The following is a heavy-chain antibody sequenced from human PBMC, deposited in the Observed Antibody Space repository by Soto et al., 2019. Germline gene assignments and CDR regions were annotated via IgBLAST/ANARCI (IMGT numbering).Heavy chain of an antibody. J-gene: IGHJ3*02. V-gene: IGHV4-34*01. Sequence: QVQLQQWGAGLLKPSETLSLTCAVYGGFVTSGSYYWSWIRQPPGKGLEWIGEMSHSGGTHFNPSLKGRVTISVDTSKNQFTLQMSSVTAADTALYYCALVERGTATTVVDAFDIWGPGTMVTVSS. CDR1: GGFVTSGSYY. CDR2: MSHSGGT. D-gene: IGHD1-7*01. CDR3: ALVERGTATTVVDAFDI.